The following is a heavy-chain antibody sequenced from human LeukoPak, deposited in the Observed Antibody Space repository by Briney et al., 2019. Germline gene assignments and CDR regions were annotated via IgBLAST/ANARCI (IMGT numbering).Heavy chain of an antibody. J-gene: IGHJ3*02. CDR3: ARGRHYYDSSGPRDAFDI. D-gene: IGHD3-22*01. CDR1: GGTFSSYV. CDR2: IIPIFGTA. V-gene: IGHV1-69*05. Sequence: GSSVKVSCKASGGTFSSYVISWVRQAPGQGLEWMGGIIPIFGTANYAQKFQGRVTITTDESTSTAYMELSSLRSEDTAVYYCARGRHYYDSSGPRDAFDIWGQGTMVTVSS.